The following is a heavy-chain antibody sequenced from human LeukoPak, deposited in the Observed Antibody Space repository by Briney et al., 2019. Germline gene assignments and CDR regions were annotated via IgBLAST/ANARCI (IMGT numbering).Heavy chain of an antibody. CDR3: ARYCSGGTCYVGLI. D-gene: IGHD2-15*01. CDR1: GFTFSTYV. J-gene: IGHJ4*02. V-gene: IGHV3-33*01. CDR2: ILSDGSSE. Sequence: GGSLRHSCVPSGFTFSTYVTHCVRPAPDEGLECVAVILSDGSSEYYADSVKGRFIISRDNSKNTLHLQMNSLRAEDTAMYYCARYCSGGTCYVGLIWGQGTLVTVSS.